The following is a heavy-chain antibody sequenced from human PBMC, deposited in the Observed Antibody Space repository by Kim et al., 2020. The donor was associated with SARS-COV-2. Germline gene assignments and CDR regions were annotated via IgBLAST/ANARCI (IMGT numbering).Heavy chain of an antibody. V-gene: IGHV1-18*01. CDR1: GFTFSTYG. CDR3: ARIFYSGHVLSNKPTPEKKALDV. Sequence: ASVKVSCKASGFTFSTYGISWVRQAPGLGLAWMGWISPYNANTNYAQNFQGRVTMTTDTSTSTAYMELRSLRSDDTAIYYCARIFYSGHVLSNKPTPEKKALDVWGQGTTVTVSS. CDR2: ISPYNANT. D-gene: IGHD3-3*01. J-gene: IGHJ6*02.